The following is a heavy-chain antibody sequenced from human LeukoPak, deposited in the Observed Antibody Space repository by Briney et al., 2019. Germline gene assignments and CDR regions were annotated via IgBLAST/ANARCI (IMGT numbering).Heavy chain of an antibody. CDR1: GFTFSNYA. CDR2: ISGSGNSA. CDR3: ARSYDSGNTCLDY. V-gene: IGHV3-23*01. Sequence: GGSLRLSCTASGFTFSNYAMNWVRHAPEKGLEWVSSISGSGNSAFYTDSVKGRFTVSRDNFMNTLYLQMNSLRAEDTAVYYCARSYDSGNTCLDYWGQGTLVTVSS. D-gene: IGHD3-22*01. J-gene: IGHJ4*02.